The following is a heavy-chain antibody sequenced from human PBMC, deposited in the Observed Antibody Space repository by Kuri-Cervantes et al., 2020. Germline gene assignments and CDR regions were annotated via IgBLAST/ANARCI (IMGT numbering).Heavy chain of an antibody. Sequence: GGSLRLSCAASGFTLSRYAMHWVRQAPGKGLEWVAVFTYEGSDRYYADSVKGRFIISRDNSKNTLDLQMNSLRAEDTAVYYCAREVDAFDLWSQGTMVTVSS. CDR3: AREVDAFDL. J-gene: IGHJ3*01. V-gene: IGHV3-30*01. CDR2: FTYEGSDR. CDR1: GFTLSRYA.